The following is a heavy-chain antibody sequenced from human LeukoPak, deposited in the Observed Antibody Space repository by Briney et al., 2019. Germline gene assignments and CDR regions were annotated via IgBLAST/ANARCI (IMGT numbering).Heavy chain of an antibody. D-gene: IGHD3-9*01. CDR3: ARRVQYFDWLSNHDVAFDI. J-gene: IGHJ3*02. Sequence: PSETLSLTCTVSGGFISSSSYYWGWIRQPPGKGLEWIGSIYYSASTYYHPSLKSRVTISVDTSKNQFSLKLSSVTAADTAVYYCARRVQYFDWLSNHDVAFDIWGQGTMVTVSS. V-gene: IGHV4-39*07. CDR1: GGFISSSSYY. CDR2: IYYSAST.